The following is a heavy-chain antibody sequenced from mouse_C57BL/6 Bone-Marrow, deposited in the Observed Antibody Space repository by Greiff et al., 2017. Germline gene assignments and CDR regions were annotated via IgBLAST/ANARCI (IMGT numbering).Heavy chain of an antibody. CDR1: GYSITSGYY. CDR3: ARDPYSKGAMDY. CDR2: ISYDGSN. D-gene: IGHD2-5*01. J-gene: IGHJ4*01. Sequence: ESGPGLVKPSQSLSLTCSVTGYSITSGYYWNWIRQFPGNKLEWMGYISYDGSNNYNPSLKNRISITRDTSKNQFFLKLNSVTTEDTATYYCARDPYSKGAMDYWGQGTSVTVSS. V-gene: IGHV3-6*01.